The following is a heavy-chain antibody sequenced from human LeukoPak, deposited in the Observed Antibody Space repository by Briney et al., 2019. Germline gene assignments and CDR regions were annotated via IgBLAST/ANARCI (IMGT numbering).Heavy chain of an antibody. J-gene: IGHJ4*02. V-gene: IGHV3-23*01. D-gene: IGHD3-9*01. CDR1: GFTFSSYA. CDR3: AKDATASPYFHWFDN. CDR2: ISSGDRT. Sequence: PGGSLRLSWAASGFTFSSYAMNWVRQAPGKGLEGVAGISSGDRTFHAESVKGRFTISRDKSKDTLYLQMNSLRAEDTAVYYCAKDATASPYFHWFDNWGQGTQVIVSS.